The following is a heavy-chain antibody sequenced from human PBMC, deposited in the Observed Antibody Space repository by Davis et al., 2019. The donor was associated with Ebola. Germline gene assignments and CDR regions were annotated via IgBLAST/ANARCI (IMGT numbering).Heavy chain of an antibody. J-gene: IGHJ4*02. CDR1: GFILSTCA. CDR3: TRREQTTIVTNFDS. Sequence: GESLKISCAASGFILSTCAMHWVRQAPGKGLEWVAVISEDGSLIFYADSVRGRFTISRDDSENTLYLQMNSLRAEDTAVYYCTRREQTTIVTNFDSWGQGTLVTVSS. D-gene: IGHD5-24*01. V-gene: IGHV3-30*04. CDR2: ISEDGSLI.